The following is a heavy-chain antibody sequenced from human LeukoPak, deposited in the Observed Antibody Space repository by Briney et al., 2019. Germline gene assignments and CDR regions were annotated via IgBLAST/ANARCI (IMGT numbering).Heavy chain of an antibody. J-gene: IGHJ5*02. CDR3: ASSGTAMVGEFDP. V-gene: IGHV3-21*01. CDR2: ISSSSSYI. Sequence: SSISSSSSYIYYADSVKGRFTISRDNAKNSLYLQMNSLRAEDTAVYYCASSGTAMVGEFDPWGQGTLVTVSS. D-gene: IGHD5-18*01.